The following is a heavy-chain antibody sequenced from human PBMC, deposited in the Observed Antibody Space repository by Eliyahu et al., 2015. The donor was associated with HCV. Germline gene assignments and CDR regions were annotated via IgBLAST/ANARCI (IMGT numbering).Heavy chain of an antibody. CDR1: GYXFSTXW. D-gene: IGHD3-9*01. Sequence: EVQLVQSGAEXKXPGESLXISCKGSGYXFSTXWIHWVRQMPGKGLEWMGIIYPGDSDARYSPSFQGQVTISADKSINXTYLQWNSLKASDTAIYYCAREAMTGTVASDPWGQGTLVTVSS. CDR2: IYPGDSDA. J-gene: IGHJ5*02. V-gene: IGHV5-51*01. CDR3: AREAMTGTVASDP.